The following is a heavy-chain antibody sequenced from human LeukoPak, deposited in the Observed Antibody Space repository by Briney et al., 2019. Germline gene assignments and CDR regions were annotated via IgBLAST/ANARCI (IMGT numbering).Heavy chain of an antibody. CDR3: AKDGRRYDFWSGSDY. Sequence: PGRSLRLSCAASGFTFSSYAMSWVRQAPGKGLEWVSAISGSGGSTYYADSVKGRFTISRDNSKNTLYLQMNSLRAEDTAVYYCAKDGRRYDFWSGSDYWGQGTLVTVSS. CDR1: GFTFSSYA. J-gene: IGHJ4*02. CDR2: ISGSGGST. D-gene: IGHD3-3*01. V-gene: IGHV3-23*01.